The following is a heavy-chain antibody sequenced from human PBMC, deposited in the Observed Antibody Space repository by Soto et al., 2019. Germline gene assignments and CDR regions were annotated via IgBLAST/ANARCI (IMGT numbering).Heavy chain of an antibody. CDR2: ISSSSNSI. D-gene: IGHD2-2*01. J-gene: IGHJ4*02. V-gene: IGHV3-48*01. Sequence: EVQLVESGGGLVQPGGSLRLSCAASGFTFSSYSMNWVRQAPGKGLEWVSYISSSSNSIYYADSVKGQVTTSRDHAKNSLHRQMNSLRAEDTAVYYCASPVACSTTRCIRWGQGTLVTVSS. CDR3: ASPVACSTTRCIR. CDR1: GFTFSSYS.